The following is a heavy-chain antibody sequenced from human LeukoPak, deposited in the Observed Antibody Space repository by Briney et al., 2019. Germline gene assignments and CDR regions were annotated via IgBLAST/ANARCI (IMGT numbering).Heavy chain of an antibody. V-gene: IGHV4-4*09. J-gene: IGHJ6*03. CDR3: ARFSDGGYYYYYMDV. CDR2: IYTSRST. Sequence: SETLSLTCTVSGGSISSYYWSWIRQPPGKGLEWIGYIYTSRSTNYNPSLKSRVTISVDTSKNQFSLKLSSVTAADTAVYYCARFSDGGYYYYYMDVWGKGTTVTVSS. CDR1: GGSISSYY. D-gene: IGHD3-10*01.